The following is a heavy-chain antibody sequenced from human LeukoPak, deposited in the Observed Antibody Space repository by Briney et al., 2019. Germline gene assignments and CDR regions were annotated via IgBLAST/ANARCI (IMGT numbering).Heavy chain of an antibody. Sequence: GGSLRLSCAASGFTFSSYWMSWVRQAPGKGLEWVANIKQDGSEKYYVDSVKGRFTISRDNAKNSLYLQMNSLRAEDTAVYYCARPVHDYGDYASDYWGQGTLVTVSS. CDR3: ARPVHDYGDYASDY. CDR2: IKQDGSEK. CDR1: GFTFSSYW. V-gene: IGHV3-7*01. J-gene: IGHJ4*02. D-gene: IGHD4-17*01.